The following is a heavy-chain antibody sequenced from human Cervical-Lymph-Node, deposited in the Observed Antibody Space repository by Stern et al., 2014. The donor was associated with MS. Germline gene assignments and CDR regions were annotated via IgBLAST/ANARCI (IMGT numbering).Heavy chain of an antibody. Sequence: QLVQSGAEVKKPGASVKVSCKASGFTFTNYYVPWVRQAPGQRLEWMGIINRSDDDTGYAQRFQGRLTVTRDTSSSTVYMELTSLRYDDTAVYYCALSAFDFWGQGTLVTVSS. V-gene: IGHV1-46*01. J-gene: IGHJ4*02. CDR1: GFTFTNYY. D-gene: IGHD5/OR15-5a*01. CDR2: INRSDDDT. CDR3: ALSAFDF.